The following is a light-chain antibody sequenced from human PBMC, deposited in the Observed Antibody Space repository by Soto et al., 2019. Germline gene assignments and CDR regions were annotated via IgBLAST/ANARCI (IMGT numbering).Light chain of an antibody. CDR3: TSHAGSNNII. V-gene: IGLV2-8*01. CDR1: SSDVGGYNF. Sequence: QSALTQPPSASGSPRQSVTISCTGTSSDVGGYNFVSWYQHHPGKAPKLMIYEVNKRPSGVPDRFSGSKSGNTASLTVSGLQAEDEADYYFTSHAGSNNIIFGGGTKVTVL. CDR2: EVN. J-gene: IGLJ2*01.